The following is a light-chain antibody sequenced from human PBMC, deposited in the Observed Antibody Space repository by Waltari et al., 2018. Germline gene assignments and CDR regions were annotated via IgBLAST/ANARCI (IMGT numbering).Light chain of an antibody. J-gene: IGLJ2*01. CDR2: DVT. Sequence: QSALTQPRSVSGSPGQSVTISCTGTSSDFRDYIYVSWYQQHPDTAPKLLIYDVTKRCSGVPVRVSGSMSGGTDSLTISGLQYEDEGDYYCCSNTADNGILGGGTKLTVL. CDR1: SSDFRDYIY. CDR3: CSNTADNGI. V-gene: IGLV2-11*01.